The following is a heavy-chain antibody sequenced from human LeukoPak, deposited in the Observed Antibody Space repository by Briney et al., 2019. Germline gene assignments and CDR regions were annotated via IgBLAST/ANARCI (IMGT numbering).Heavy chain of an antibody. V-gene: IGHV4-39*07. CDR3: ARDRPRRWVQLPCFDH. Sequence: SETLSLTCTVSGGSISSSSYYWGWIRQPPGKGLEWIGSIYYSGSTYYNSSLKSRVTISVDTSKNQFSLKLSSVTAADTDVYYCARDRPRRWVQLPCFDHWGQGTLVTVSS. J-gene: IGHJ5*02. CDR1: GGSISSSSYY. CDR2: IYYSGST. D-gene: IGHD5-24*01.